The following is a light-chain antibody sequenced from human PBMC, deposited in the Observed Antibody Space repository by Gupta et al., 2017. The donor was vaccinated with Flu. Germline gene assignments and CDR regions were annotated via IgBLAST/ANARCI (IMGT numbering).Light chain of an antibody. CDR3: QQRAKWPPIT. CDR1: QNVNTY. V-gene: IGKV3-11*01. J-gene: IGKJ5*01. CDR2: DAS. Sequence: EIVLTQSPANLSLSPGERATLSCRASQNVNTYIAWYQQKPGQAPRLLMYDASIRATGIPARFSGGGSGTDFTLTITSLEPEDVAVYYCQQRAKWPPITFGRETRLEIK.